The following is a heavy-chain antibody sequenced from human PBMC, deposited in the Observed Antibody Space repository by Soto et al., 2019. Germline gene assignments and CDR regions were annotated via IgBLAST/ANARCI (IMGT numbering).Heavy chain of an antibody. V-gene: IGHV3-23*01. CDR1: GFSFGSYA. J-gene: IGHJ6*02. Sequence: QTGGSLRLSCAASGFSFGSYALSWVRQAPGKGLEWVSTISGSDGKTFYADSVKGRFSISRDTSQSTLYLQMNSLRADDTAVYYCARLVGAVTAYYYGMDVWGQGTTVTVSS. D-gene: IGHD1-26*01. CDR2: ISGSDGKT. CDR3: ARLVGAVTAYYYGMDV.